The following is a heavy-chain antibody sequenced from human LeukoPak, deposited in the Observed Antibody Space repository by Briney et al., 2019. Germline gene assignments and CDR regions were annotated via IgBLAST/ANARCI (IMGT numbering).Heavy chain of an antibody. D-gene: IGHD3-10*01. CDR2: ISDSGSAI. Sequence: GGSLRLSCAFSGFTFSTSEMNWVRQVPGRGLWWVSYISDSGSAIYYADAVKGRLTISRDNAKNSLYLEMTSLRAEDSAIYDCARKKTRGLDYWGQGTLVTVSS. J-gene: IGHJ4*02. CDR3: ARKKTRGLDY. CDR1: GFTFSTSE. V-gene: IGHV3-48*03.